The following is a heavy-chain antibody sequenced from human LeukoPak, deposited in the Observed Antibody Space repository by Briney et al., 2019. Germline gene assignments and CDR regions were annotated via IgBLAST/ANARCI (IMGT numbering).Heavy chain of an antibody. J-gene: IGHJ4*02. CDR2: VYYTGST. CDR1: GGSVSSASYY. V-gene: IGHV4-61*01. D-gene: IGHD2-2*01. Sequence: HPSETLSLTCTVSGGSVSSASYYWSRIRQPPGKGLEWIAYVYYTGSTNYNPSLKSRVTISLDTSKNQFSLKLSSVTAADTAVYYCARTQYCSSTSCYFGYFDYWGQGTLVTVSS. CDR3: ARTQYCSSTSCYFGYFDY.